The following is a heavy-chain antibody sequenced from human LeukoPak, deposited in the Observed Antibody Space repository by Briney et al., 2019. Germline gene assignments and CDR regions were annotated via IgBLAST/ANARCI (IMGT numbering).Heavy chain of an antibody. CDR3: TRRGLTTVTSFDY. Sequence: QTGGSLRLSCAASGFTFSGSAMRWVRQASGKGLEWVGRIRGRADNYATAYAASVRGRFTISRDDSKNMAYLQMNSLKSEDSAVYFCTRRGLTTVTSFDYWGQGTLVTVSS. V-gene: IGHV3-73*01. CDR1: GFTFSGSA. J-gene: IGHJ4*02. CDR2: IRGRADNYAT. D-gene: IGHD4-17*01.